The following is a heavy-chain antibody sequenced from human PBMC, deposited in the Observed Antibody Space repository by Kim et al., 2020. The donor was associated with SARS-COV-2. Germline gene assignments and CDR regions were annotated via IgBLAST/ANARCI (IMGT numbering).Heavy chain of an antibody. V-gene: IGHV1-18*01. CDR3: ARGGYDILTGYGY. D-gene: IGHD3-9*01. Sequence: YAQKLQGRVTMTTDTSTSTAYMELRSLRSDDTAVYYCARGGYDILTGYGYWGQGTLVTVSS. J-gene: IGHJ4*02.